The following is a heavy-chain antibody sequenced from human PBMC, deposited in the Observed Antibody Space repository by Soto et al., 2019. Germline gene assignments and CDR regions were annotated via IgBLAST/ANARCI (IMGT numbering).Heavy chain of an antibody. Sequence: GASVKVSCKASGGTFSSYAISWVRQAPGQGLEWMGGIIPIFGTANYAQKFQGRVTITADESTSTAYMELSSLRSEDTAVYYCGHCTNGVCYHYGMDVWGQGTTVTVSS. CDR1: GGTFSSYA. V-gene: IGHV1-69*13. D-gene: IGHD2-8*01. CDR2: IIPIFGTA. J-gene: IGHJ6*02. CDR3: GHCTNGVCYHYGMDV.